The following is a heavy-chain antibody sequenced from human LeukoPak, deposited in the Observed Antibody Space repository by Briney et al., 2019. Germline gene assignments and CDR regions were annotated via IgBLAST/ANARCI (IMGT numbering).Heavy chain of an antibody. J-gene: IGHJ3*02. CDR2: ISGSGGGT. Sequence: QSGGSLRLSCAASGFTFSTYAMSWVRQAAGKGLEWVALISGSGGGTYYADSVKGRFTISRDNSKNTLYLQMNSLRAEDTAVYYCAKDHSYDSSAAFDIWGQGTMVTVSS. V-gene: IGHV3-23*01. CDR1: GFTFSTYA. CDR3: AKDHSYDSSAAFDI. D-gene: IGHD3-22*01.